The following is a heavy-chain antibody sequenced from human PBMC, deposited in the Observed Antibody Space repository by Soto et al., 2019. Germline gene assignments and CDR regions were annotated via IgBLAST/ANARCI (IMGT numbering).Heavy chain of an antibody. D-gene: IGHD3-9*01. J-gene: IGHJ6*02. CDR3: ARGDYDILTGPDGYYYGMDV. Sequence: ASVKGSCKASGYTLTVYYMRWVRQTNGQGLEWMGIINPSGGSTSYAQKFQGRVTMTRDTSTSTVYMELSSLRSEDTAVYYCARGDYDILTGPDGYYYGMDVWGQGTTVTVSS. V-gene: IGHV1-46*01. CDR2: INPSGGST. CDR1: GYTLTVYY.